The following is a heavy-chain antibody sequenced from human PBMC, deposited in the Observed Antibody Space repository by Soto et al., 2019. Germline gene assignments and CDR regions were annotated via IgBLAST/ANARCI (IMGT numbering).Heavy chain of an antibody. CDR2: ISYDGSKN. J-gene: IGHJ4*02. CDR3: ARGNYYDSSAFYS. D-gene: IGHD3-22*01. CDR1: GFTFSDYY. Sequence: PGGSLRLSCAASGFTFSDYYMSWIRQAPGKGLEWVAVISYDGSKNDYADSVKGRFTISRDNSKNTLYLQMNSLRAEDTAVNYCARGNYYDSSAFYSWGQGTLVTVSS. V-gene: IGHV3-30-3*01.